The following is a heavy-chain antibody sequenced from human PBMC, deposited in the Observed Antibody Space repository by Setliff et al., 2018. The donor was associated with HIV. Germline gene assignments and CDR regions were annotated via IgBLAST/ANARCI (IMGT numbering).Heavy chain of an antibody. Sequence: GGSLRLSCEASGFIFSNAWMSWVRQTPGKGLEWVGRVKSKTDGGTTDYAAPVKGRFIISRDDSKNTLYLQMNSLKTEDTAVYYCTISHSSSWYFYWGQGTLVTVSS. CDR1: GFIFSNAW. CDR2: VKSKTDGGTT. J-gene: IGHJ4*02. CDR3: TISHSSSWYFY. D-gene: IGHD6-13*01. V-gene: IGHV3-15*01.